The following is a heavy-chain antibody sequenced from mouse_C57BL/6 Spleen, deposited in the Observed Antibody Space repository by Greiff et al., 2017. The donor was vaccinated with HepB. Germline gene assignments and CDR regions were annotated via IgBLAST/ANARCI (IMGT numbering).Heavy chain of an antibody. CDR2: IDPETGGT. V-gene: IGHV1-15*01. D-gene: IGHD1-1*01. CDR3: TRGVFITGDYFDY. J-gene: IGHJ2*01. CDR1: GYTFTDYE. Sequence: VQRVESGAELVRPGASVTLSCKASGYTFTDYEMHWVKQTPVHGLEWIGAIDPETGGTAYNQKFKGKAILTADKSSSTAYMELRSLTSEDSAVYYCTRGVFITGDYFDYWGQSTTLTVSS.